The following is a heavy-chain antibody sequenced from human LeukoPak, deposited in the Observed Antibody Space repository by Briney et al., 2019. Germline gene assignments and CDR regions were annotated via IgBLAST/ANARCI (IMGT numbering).Heavy chain of an antibody. CDR3: AKDIGPDP. CDR2: ISYDGSNK. V-gene: IGHV3-30*18. Sequence: GGSLRLSCAASGFTFSSYGMHWVRQAPGKGLEWVAVISYDGSNKYYADSVKGRFTISRDNSKNTLYLQMNSLRAEDTAMYYCAKDIGPDPWGQGTLVTVSS. D-gene: IGHD1-26*01. J-gene: IGHJ5*02. CDR1: GFTFSSYG.